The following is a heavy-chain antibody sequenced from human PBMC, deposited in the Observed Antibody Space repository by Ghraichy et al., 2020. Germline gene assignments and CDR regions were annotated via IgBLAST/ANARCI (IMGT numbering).Heavy chain of an antibody. D-gene: IGHD3-10*01. CDR3: AREEVALRTYGSGNDY. Sequence: ASVKVSCEASGYTFSGYYIHWVRQAPGQGLEWMGWINPKSGGTNYAQNFQGRVTMTSDTSIHIAYMELSRLRSDDTAVYYCAREEVALRTYGSGNDYWGQGTQVIVSS. J-gene: IGHJ4*02. CDR1: GYTFSGYY. V-gene: IGHV1-2*02. CDR2: INPKSGGT.